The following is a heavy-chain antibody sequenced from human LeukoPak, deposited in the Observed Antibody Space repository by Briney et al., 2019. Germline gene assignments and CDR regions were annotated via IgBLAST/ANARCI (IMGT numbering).Heavy chain of an antibody. V-gene: IGHV4-59*01. J-gene: IGHJ4*02. D-gene: IGHD2-15*01. CDR1: GGSISNYW. CDR3: ARYFSTQESRWYLDY. Sequence: SETLSLTCSVSGGSISNYWWSWIRQPPGKGLEWIGNIYSSGNNFYNPSLRSRVTISVDAPKNHFSLKLTSVTAADTAVYYCARYFSTQESRWYLDYWGQGILVTVSS. CDR2: IYSSGNN.